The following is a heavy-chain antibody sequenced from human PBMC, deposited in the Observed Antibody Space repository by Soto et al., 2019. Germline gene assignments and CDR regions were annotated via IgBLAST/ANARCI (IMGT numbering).Heavy chain of an antibody. V-gene: IGHV3-33*01. J-gene: IGHJ6*02. CDR1: GFTFSSYG. CDR2: IWYDGRNK. CDR3: ARGNFNYCYGMDV. Sequence: QVQLVESGGGVVQPGRSLRLSCAASGFTFSSYGMHWVRQAPGKGLEWVAVIWYDGRNKYYADSVKGRFTISRDNSKNILYLQMDSLRAEDTAVFYCARGNFNYCYGMDVWGQGTTVTVSS.